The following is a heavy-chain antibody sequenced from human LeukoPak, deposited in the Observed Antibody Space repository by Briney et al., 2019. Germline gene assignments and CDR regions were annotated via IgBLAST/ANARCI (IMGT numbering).Heavy chain of an antibody. CDR1: GYTFTGYY. CDR2: INPNSGGT. CDR3: ARVLHYYGSGTSPYY. D-gene: IGHD3-10*01. Sequence: ASVKVSCKAPGYTFTGYYMHWVRQAPGQGLEWMGWINPNSGGTNYAQKFQGRVTMTRDTSISTAYMELSRLRSDDTAVYYCARVLHYYGSGTSPYYWGQGTLVTVSS. J-gene: IGHJ4*02. V-gene: IGHV1-2*02.